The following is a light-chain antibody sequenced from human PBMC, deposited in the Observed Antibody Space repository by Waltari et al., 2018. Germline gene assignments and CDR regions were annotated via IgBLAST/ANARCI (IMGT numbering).Light chain of an antibody. J-gene: IGKJ2*01. Sequence: EIVLTQSPGTLSLSPGERATLSCRASQSVSSTYLAWYQQKPGQAPRLLIYGAFNRATGIPDRCSGSGSGTDFTLTISRLEPEDFAVYYCQHYGSSTYTFGQGTKLEIK. CDR1: QSVSSTY. CDR3: QHYGSSTYT. CDR2: GAF. V-gene: IGKV3-20*01.